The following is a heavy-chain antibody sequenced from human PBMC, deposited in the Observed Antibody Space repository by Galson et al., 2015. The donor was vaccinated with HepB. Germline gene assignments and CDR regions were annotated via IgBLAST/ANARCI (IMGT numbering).Heavy chain of an antibody. V-gene: IGHV5-10-1*01. CDR1: GYTFTRYW. CDR2: IDPTDSYT. Sequence: QSGAEVKKPGESLRISCKGSGYTFTRYWINWVRQMPGKGLEWMGRIDPTDSYTNYSPSFQGHVTISVDKSISTAYLQWSSLTASGTAIYYCARQIYYDSSSEDMSYYGMDVWGQGTTVIVSS. J-gene: IGHJ6*02. CDR3: ARQIYYDSSSEDMSYYGMDV. D-gene: IGHD3-22*01.